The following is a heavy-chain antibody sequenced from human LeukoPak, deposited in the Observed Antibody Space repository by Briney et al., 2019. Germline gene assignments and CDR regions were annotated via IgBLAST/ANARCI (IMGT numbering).Heavy chain of an antibody. CDR1: GVSISSHS. J-gene: IGHJ6*03. V-gene: IGHV4-59*11. D-gene: IGHD5-18*01. CDR2: IYDSGST. Sequence: PSESLSLTCTASGVSISSHSWSWVRQPPGKGLGWVGYIYDSGSTNNNPSLKSRVTISVDTSKNQFSLKLSSVTAADTAVYYCARFLYSDGYAGYYDYMDVWGKGTTVTVSS. CDR3: ARFLYSDGYAGYYDYMDV.